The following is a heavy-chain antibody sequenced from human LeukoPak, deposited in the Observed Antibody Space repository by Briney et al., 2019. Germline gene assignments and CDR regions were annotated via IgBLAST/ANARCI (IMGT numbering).Heavy chain of an antibody. D-gene: IGHD3-3*01. CDR1: GFTFSSYA. CDR2: ISGSGGST. J-gene: IGHJ4*02. V-gene: IGHV3-23*01. Sequence: PGGSLKLSCAASGFTFSSYAMSWVRQAPGKGLEWVSAISGSGGSTYYADSVKGRFTISRDNSKNTLYLQMNSLRAEDTAVYYCAKQGTYYDFWSGYRLWGQGTLVTVSS. CDR3: AKQGTYYDFWSGYRL.